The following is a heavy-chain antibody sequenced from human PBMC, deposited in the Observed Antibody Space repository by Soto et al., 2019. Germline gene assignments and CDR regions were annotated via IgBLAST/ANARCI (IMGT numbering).Heavy chain of an antibody. V-gene: IGHV1-69*01. CDR1: GDTFTSYA. CDR2: IIPFFNTS. J-gene: IGHJ5*02. D-gene: IGHD1-26*01. Sequence: QVQLVQSGAEVKKPGSSVKVSCKTSGDTFTSYAISWVRQAPGQGREWMGGIIPFFNTSNYARKLRGRVTITADESTSTAYMELSSLRSEDTDMYYCARESAYGGNSLDFDPLGQGSLVTVSS. CDR3: ARESAYGGNSLDFDP.